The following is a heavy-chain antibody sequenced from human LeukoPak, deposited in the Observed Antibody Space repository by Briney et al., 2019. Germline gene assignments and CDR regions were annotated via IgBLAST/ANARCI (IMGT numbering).Heavy chain of an antibody. CDR3: AKVKWKLIGYFDY. Sequence: GGSLRLSCAASGFTFGTYGMHWVRQAPGKGLDWVAVIWHDGSKTYYADSVKGRFTNSRDDSKNTLFLQMNSLRAEDTAVYFCAKVKWKLIGYFDYWGQGTLVTVSS. J-gene: IGHJ4*02. V-gene: IGHV3-33*06. CDR1: GFTFGTYG. D-gene: IGHD1-20*01. CDR2: IWHDGSKT.